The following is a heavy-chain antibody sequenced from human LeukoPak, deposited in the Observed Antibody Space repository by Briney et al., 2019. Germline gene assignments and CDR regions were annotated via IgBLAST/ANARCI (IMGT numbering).Heavy chain of an antibody. D-gene: IGHD3-3*02. V-gene: IGHV4-59*01. CDR1: GGSMSRYY. CDR2: IYYSGST. CDR3: ARSSTGSYFDY. Sequence: PSETLSLTCTVSGGSMSRYYWSWIRQPPGKGLEWIGYIYYSGSTKYNPSLKSRVTISVDTSKNQFSLKLSSVTAADTAVYYCARSSTGSYFDYWGQGTLVTVSS. J-gene: IGHJ4*02.